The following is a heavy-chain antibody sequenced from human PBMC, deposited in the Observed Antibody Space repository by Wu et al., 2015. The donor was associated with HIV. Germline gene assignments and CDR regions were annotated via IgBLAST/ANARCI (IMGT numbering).Heavy chain of an antibody. D-gene: IGHD3-22*01. CDR3: ARDPPGYYDSSGHYGMDV. CDR1: GGTFSSYA. Sequence: QVQLVQSGAEVKKPGSSVKVSCKASGGTFSSYAISWVRQAPGQGLEWMGGIIPIFGTANYAQKFQGRVTTTTDESTSTAYMELSSLRSEDTAVYYCARDPPGYYDSSGHYGMDVWGQGTTVTVSS. V-gene: IGHV1-69*05. CDR2: IIPIFGTA. J-gene: IGHJ6*02.